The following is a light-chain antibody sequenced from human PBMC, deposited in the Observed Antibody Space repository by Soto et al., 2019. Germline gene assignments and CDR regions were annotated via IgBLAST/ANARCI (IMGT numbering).Light chain of an antibody. CDR1: QDIHNY. V-gene: IGKV1-33*01. Sequence: DIQMTQSPSSLSASVGDRVTITCQASQDIHNYINWYQHTPGKAPKLLIFDASNLQPGVASRFSGRASGTDFFLTISSLHPEDFATYFCQQHHDFPYTFGQGTKLEIK. J-gene: IGKJ2*01. CDR3: QQHHDFPYT. CDR2: DAS.